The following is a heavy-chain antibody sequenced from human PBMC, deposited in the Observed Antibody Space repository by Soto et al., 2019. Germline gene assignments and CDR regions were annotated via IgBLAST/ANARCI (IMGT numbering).Heavy chain of an antibody. V-gene: IGHV1-18*01. CDR1: GYTFTSYG. J-gene: IGHJ4*02. D-gene: IGHD5-12*01. CDR3: ARVTVYSGFLSVGPTDFDY. CDR2: ISAYNGNT. Sequence: ASVKVSCKASGYTFTSYGISWVRQAPGQGLEWMGWISAYNGNTNYAQKLQGRVTMTTDTSTSTAYMELRSLRSDDTAVYYCARVTVYSGFLSVGPTDFDYWGQGTQVTVSS.